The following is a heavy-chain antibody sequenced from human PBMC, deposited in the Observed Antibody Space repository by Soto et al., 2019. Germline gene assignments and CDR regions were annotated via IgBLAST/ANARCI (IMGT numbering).Heavy chain of an antibody. V-gene: IGHV3-11*01. CDR3: ARDLIEMATTPTYFDY. Sequence: GVSLRLSCAASGFTFSDYYMSWIRQAPGKGLEWVSYISSSGSTIYYADSVKGRFTISRDNAKNSLYLQMNSLRAEDTAVYYCARDLIEMATTPTYFDYWGQGTLVTVSS. D-gene: IGHD5-12*01. CDR1: GFTFSDYY. CDR2: ISSSGSTI. J-gene: IGHJ4*02.